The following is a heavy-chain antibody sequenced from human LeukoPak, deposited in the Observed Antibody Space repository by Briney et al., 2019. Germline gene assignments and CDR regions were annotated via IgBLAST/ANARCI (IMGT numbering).Heavy chain of an antibody. CDR2: ISGSGNTI. CDR3: ATAPRTMIVILA. J-gene: IGHJ5*02. CDR1: GFTFSDYY. D-gene: IGHD3-22*01. V-gene: IGHV3-11*01. Sequence: PGGSLRLSGAASGFTFSDYYMSWLRQAPGKGLEWVSYISGSGNTIYYAASVQGRFTISRDNAKNSLYLQMNSLRAEDTAVYYCATAPRTMIVILAWGQGTLVTVSS.